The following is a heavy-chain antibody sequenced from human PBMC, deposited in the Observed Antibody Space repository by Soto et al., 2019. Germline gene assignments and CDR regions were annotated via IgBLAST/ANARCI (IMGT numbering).Heavy chain of an antibody. CDR2: IYWDDDK. Sequence: QITLKESGPTLVRPAQTLTLTCDFSGFSLSTYHMGVAWIRQPPGKALEWLALIYWDDDKRYSPSLKDRLAISKDPTSNQVVLTITTMDPGDTATYFCAHAGDYDLLTFDHWGPGTLVAVSS. D-gene: IGHD4-17*01. V-gene: IGHV2-5*02. CDR3: AHAGDYDLLTFDH. CDR1: GFSLSTYHMG. J-gene: IGHJ4*02.